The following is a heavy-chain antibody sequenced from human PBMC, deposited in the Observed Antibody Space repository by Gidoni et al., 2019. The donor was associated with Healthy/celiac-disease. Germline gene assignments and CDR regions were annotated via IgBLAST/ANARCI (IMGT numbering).Heavy chain of an antibody. Sequence: EVQLVASGGGLVQPGGSLRLSCAASGFTFSSYEMNWVRKAPGKGLEWVSYISSSGSTIYYEDSVKGRFTISRDNAKNSLYLQMNSLRAEDTAVYYCARDSTRQYQLLNYYYYGMDVWGQGTTVTVSS. V-gene: IGHV3-48*03. D-gene: IGHD2-2*01. J-gene: IGHJ6*02. CDR1: GFTFSSYE. CDR2: ISSSGSTI. CDR3: ARDSTRQYQLLNYYYYGMDV.